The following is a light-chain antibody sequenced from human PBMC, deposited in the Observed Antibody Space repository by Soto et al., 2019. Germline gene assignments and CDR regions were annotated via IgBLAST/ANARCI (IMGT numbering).Light chain of an antibody. CDR2: SNN. V-gene: IGLV1-47*02. Sequence: QAVVTQPPSASGTPGQRVTISCSGSSSNIGSNYVYCYQQLPGTAPKLLIYSNNQRPSGVPDRFSGSNSGTSASLAISGLRYEDDADYYCAAWDDSLSCWVFGGGTKLTVL. CDR1: SSNIGSNY. CDR3: AAWDDSLSCWV. J-gene: IGLJ3*02.